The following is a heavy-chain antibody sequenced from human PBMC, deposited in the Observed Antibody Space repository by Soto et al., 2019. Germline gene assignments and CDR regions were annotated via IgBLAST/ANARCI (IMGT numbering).Heavy chain of an antibody. Sequence: SVKVSCKASGYTFTSYGISWVRQAPGQGLEWMGWIIPNNGTANYAQKFQGRVTITADESTSTAYMELSSLRSEDTAVYYCATGYGDYFDYWGQGTLVTVSS. CDR2: IIPNNGTA. CDR1: GYTFTSYG. V-gene: IGHV1-69*13. J-gene: IGHJ4*02. D-gene: IGHD4-17*01. CDR3: ATGYGDYFDY.